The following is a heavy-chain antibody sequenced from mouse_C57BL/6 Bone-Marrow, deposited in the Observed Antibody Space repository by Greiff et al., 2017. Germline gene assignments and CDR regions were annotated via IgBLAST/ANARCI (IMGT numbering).Heavy chain of an antibody. CDR3: ASKGGWDYVYAMDY. CDR1: GYTFTSYG. V-gene: IGHV1-81*01. CDR2: IYPRSGNT. Sequence: VQLQQSGAELARPGASVKLSCKASGYTFTSYGISWVKQRTGQGLEWIGEIYPRSGNTYYNEKFKGKATLTADKSSSTEYMELRSLTSEDSAVYFCASKGGWDYVYAMDYWGQGTSVTVSS. J-gene: IGHJ4*01. D-gene: IGHD2-4*01.